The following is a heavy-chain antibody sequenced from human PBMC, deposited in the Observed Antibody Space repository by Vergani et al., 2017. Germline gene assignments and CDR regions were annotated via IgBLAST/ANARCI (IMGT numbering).Heavy chain of an antibody. D-gene: IGHD6-19*01. CDR2: LSGSGGST. V-gene: IGHV3-23*01. CDR3: ARVDGRSSGWFRPRAFQH. Sequence: EVQLLESGGGLVQPGGSLRLSCAASGFTFSSYAMSWVRQAPGKGLEWVSALSGSGGSTYYADSVKGRFTISRDNSKNTLYLQMNRLRAEDTAVYYCARVDGRSSGWFRPRAFQHWGQGTLVTVSS. CDR1: GFTFSSYA. J-gene: IGHJ1*01.